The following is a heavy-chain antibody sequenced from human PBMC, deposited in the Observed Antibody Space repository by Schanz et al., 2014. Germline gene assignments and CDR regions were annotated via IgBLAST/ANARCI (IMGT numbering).Heavy chain of an antibody. CDR2: FIPVLDTA. Sequence: QVQLVQSGAEVRKPGSSVKVSCKASGGSFSSDTISWLRQAPGQGLEWLERFIPVLDTAHYSQKFQGRVTIVADKSSTTVYMDLNSLTFDDTAVYYCARDIQRGGTTTFDPWGQGTLVTVSS. D-gene: IGHD2-15*01. CDR3: ARDIQRGGTTTFDP. CDR1: GGSFSSDT. J-gene: IGHJ5*02. V-gene: IGHV1-69*08.